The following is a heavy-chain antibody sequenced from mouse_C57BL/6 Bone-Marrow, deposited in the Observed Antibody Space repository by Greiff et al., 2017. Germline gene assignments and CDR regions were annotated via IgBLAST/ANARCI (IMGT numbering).Heavy chain of an antibody. Sequence: QVQLQQPGAELVRPGTSVKVSCKASGYAFTNYLIEWVKQRPGQGLEWIGVINPGSGGTNYNEKFKGKATLTADKSSSTAYMQLSSLTSEDSAVYFCARWRGYDWYAMDYWGQGTSVTVSS. CDR2: INPGSGGT. D-gene: IGHD2-2*01. CDR1: GYAFTNYL. V-gene: IGHV1-54*01. CDR3: ARWRGYDWYAMDY. J-gene: IGHJ4*01.